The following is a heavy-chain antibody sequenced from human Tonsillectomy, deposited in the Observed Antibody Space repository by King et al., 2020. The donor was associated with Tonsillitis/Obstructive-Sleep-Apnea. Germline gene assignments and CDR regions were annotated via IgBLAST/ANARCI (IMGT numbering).Heavy chain of an antibody. J-gene: IGHJ3*02. CDR3: ARASEAFDI. Sequence: VQLPQWGAGLLKPSETLSLTCAVSGGSFSGYYWRWVRQPPGKGLEWSGEIDHSGSTNYNPSLKSRVTISVDTSKNLFSLKLSSVTAADTAVYYCARASEAFDIWGQGTMVTVSS. CDR2: IDHSGST. D-gene: IGHD6-6*01. V-gene: IGHV4-34*01. CDR1: GGSFSGYY.